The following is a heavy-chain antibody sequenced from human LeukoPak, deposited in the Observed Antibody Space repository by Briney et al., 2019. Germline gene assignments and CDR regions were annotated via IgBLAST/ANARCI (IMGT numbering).Heavy chain of an antibody. V-gene: IGHV3-7*01. J-gene: IGHJ4*02. CDR3: ASPSPYSSSWFG. CDR2: IKFDGNEK. D-gene: IGHD6-13*01. CDR1: VFSFSRYW. Sequence: GGSLRLSCTASVFSFSRYWLSWVRQAPGKGLEWVANIKFDGNEKYYVDSVKGRFTISRDNAKNSLYLQMNSLRAEDTAVYYCASPSPYSSSWFGWGQGTLVTVSS.